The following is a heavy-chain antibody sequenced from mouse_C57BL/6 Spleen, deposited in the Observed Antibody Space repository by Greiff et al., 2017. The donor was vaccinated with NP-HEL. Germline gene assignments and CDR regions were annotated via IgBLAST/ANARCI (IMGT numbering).Heavy chain of an antibody. CDR2: ISYDGSN. CDR3: ARDDYDVAY. CDR1: GYSITSGYY. J-gene: IGHJ2*01. D-gene: IGHD2-4*01. Sequence: EVKLEESGPGLVKPSQSLSLTCSVTGYSITSGYYWNWIRQFPGNKLEWMGYISYDGSNNYNPSLKNRISITRDTSKNQFFLKLNSVTTEDTATYYCARDDYDVAYWGQGTTLTVSS. V-gene: IGHV3-6*01.